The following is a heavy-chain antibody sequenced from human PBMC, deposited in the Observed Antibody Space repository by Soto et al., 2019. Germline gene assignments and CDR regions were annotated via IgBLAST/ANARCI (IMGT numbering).Heavy chain of an antibody. V-gene: IGHV4-59*12. CDR3: ARIVGTGRGPWFDP. J-gene: IGHJ5*02. CDR1: GGSISSYY. CDR2: IYYSGST. Sequence: PSETLSLTCAVSGGSISSYYWSWIRQPPGKGLEWIGYIYYSGSTNYNPSLKSRVTISVDTSKNQFSLNLNSVTAVDTAVYYCARIVGTGRGPWFDPWGQGTLVTVSS. D-gene: IGHD6-13*01.